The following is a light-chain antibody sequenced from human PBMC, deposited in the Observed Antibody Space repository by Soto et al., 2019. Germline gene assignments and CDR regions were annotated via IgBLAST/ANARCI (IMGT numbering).Light chain of an antibody. CDR2: GAS. CDR1: QSVNSN. J-gene: IGKJ5*01. Sequence: EIVMTQSPATLSVSPGERATLSCRASQSVNSNLAWYQQKPGQAPRLPIYGASSRATGIPARFSGSGSGTEFTLTISRLEPEDFAVYYCQQYGSSLTFGQGTRLEIK. CDR3: QQYGSSLT. V-gene: IGKV3-15*01.